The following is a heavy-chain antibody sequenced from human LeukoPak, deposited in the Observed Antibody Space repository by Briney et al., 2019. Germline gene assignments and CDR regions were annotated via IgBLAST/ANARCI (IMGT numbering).Heavy chain of an antibody. V-gene: IGHV4-34*01. D-gene: IGHD3-10*01. CDR2: INHSGST. Sequence: SETLPLTCAVYGGSFSGYYWSWIRQPPGKGLEWIGEINHSGSTNYNPSLKSRVTISVDTSKNQFSLKLSSVTAADTAVYYCARRAYYYGSGSYYTSLSGMDVWGQGTTVTVSS. CDR1: GGSFSGYY. J-gene: IGHJ6*02. CDR3: ARRAYYYGSGSYYTSLSGMDV.